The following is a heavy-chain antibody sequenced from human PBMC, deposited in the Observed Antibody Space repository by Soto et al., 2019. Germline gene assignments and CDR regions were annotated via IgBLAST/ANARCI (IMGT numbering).Heavy chain of an antibody. V-gene: IGHV1-3*01. CDR1: GYTFTSYA. Sequence: QVQLVQSGAEVMKPGASVKVSCKASGYTFTSYAMHWVRQAPGQRLEWMGWINAGNGNTKYSQKFQGRVTITRDTSASTAYMELSSLRSEDTAVYYCARDRWWGAAHSHRGYGMDVWGQGTTVTVSS. CDR3: ARDRWWGAAHSHRGYGMDV. J-gene: IGHJ6*02. CDR2: INAGNGNT. D-gene: IGHD6-6*01.